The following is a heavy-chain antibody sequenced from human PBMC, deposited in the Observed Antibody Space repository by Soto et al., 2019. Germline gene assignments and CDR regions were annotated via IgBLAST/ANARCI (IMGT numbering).Heavy chain of an antibody. Sequence: PSETLSLTCSLYSGSLSGYYWSWVRQPPGKGLEWVGAISTSGTTNYSPSLKRRFSISRDTSKNQFSLNLTSLTVADTAVYYCARAPKISGSAQTRRNFWGQGSRAT. CDR3: ARAPKISGSAQTRRNF. CDR1: SGSLSGYY. D-gene: IGHD6-6*01. CDR2: ISTSGTT. J-gene: IGHJ4*02. V-gene: IGHV4-34*01.